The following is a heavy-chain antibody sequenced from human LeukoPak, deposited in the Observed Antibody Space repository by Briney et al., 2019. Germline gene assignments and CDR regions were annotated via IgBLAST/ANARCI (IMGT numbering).Heavy chain of an antibody. D-gene: IGHD3-10*01. V-gene: IGHV1-18*01. Sequence: GASVKVSCKASGYTFTSYGISWVRQAPGQGLEWMGWISAYNGNTNYAQKLQGRVTMTTDTSTSTAYMELRSLRSDDTAVYYCARGGGTMVRGVIIKGCFDYWGQGTLVTVSS. J-gene: IGHJ4*02. CDR1: GYTFTSYG. CDR3: ARGGGTMVRGVIIKGCFDY. CDR2: ISAYNGNT.